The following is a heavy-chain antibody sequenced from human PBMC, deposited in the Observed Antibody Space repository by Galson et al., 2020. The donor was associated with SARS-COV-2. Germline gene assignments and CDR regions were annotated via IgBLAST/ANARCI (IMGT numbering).Heavy chain of an antibody. J-gene: IGHJ5*02. CDR1: GYTFTSYD. V-gene: IGHV1-8*01. D-gene: IGHD3-10*01. CDR3: AGGPLYYYGRNWFEP. CDR2: MNPNSGNT. Sequence: ASVKVSCKASGYTFTSYDINWVRQATGQGLEWMGWMNPNSGNTGYAQKFQGRVTMTRNTSISTAYMELSSLRSEDTAVYYCAGGPLYYYGRNWFEPWGQGTLVTVSS.